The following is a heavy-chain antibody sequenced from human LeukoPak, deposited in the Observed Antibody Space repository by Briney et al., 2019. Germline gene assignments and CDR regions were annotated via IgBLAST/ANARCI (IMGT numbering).Heavy chain of an antibody. D-gene: IGHD1-26*01. V-gene: IGHV4-59*11. CDR3: ARGSTEHYYYYYYYMDV. J-gene: IGHJ6*03. CDR2: IYYSGST. Sequence: PSETLSLTCTVSGGSISSHYWSWIRRPPGRGLEWIGYIYYSGSTNYNPSLKSRVTISVDTSKNQFSLKLSSVTAADTAVYYCARGSTEHYYYYYYYMDVWGKGTTVTVSS. CDR1: GGSISSHY.